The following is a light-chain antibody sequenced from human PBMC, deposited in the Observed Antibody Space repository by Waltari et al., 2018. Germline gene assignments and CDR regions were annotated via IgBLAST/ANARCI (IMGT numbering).Light chain of an antibody. Sequence: QSALTQPASMSGSPGPSITISCIGTSNDVGGYNHVPWYQQHPGKAPKLMIYEVSNRPSGVSNRFSGSKSGNTASLTISGLQADDEADYYCSSYTSASTLVFGTGTKVTVL. CDR2: EVS. V-gene: IGLV2-14*01. J-gene: IGLJ1*01. CDR3: SSYTSASTLV. CDR1: SNDVGGYNH.